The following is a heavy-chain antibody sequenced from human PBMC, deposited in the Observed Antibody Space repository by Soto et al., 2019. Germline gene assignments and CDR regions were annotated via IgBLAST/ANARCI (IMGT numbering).Heavy chain of an antibody. CDR2: ISAYNGNT. CDR1: GYTFTNYA. J-gene: IGHJ4*02. D-gene: IGHD6-13*01. Sequence: QVQLVQSGAEVKKPGASVEVSCKASGYTFTNYAFSWVRQAPGQGLEWMGWISAYNGNTNYPQKLQGRVTMTTDTSTSTAYMELRSLRSDDTAVYYCARDLAAAGPFDCWGQGTLVTVSS. V-gene: IGHV1-18*01. CDR3: ARDLAAAGPFDC.